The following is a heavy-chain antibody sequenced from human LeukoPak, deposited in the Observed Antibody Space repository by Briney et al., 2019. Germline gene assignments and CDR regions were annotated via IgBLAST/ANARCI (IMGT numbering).Heavy chain of an antibody. CDR2: IYSGGST. CDR1: GFTVSSNY. D-gene: IGHD1-26*01. V-gene: IGHV3-53*01. Sequence: GGSLRLSCAASGFTVSSNYMSWVRQAPGKGLEWVSVIYSGGSTYYAHSVKGRFTISRDNSKNTLYLQMNSLRAEDTAVYYCARATADNIVGAHWGVDYWGQGTLVTVSS. CDR3: ARATADNIVGAHWGVDY. J-gene: IGHJ4*02.